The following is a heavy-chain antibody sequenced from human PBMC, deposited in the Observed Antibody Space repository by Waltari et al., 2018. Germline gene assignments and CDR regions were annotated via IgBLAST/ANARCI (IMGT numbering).Heavy chain of an antibody. J-gene: IGHJ4*02. D-gene: IGHD4-17*01. CDR2: ISYDGSNK. Sequence: QVQLVESGGGLVQPGRSLRLSCAASGFTFRSYAMHWVRQAPGKGLEWVAVISYDGSNKYYADSVKGRFTISRDNSKNTLYLQMNSLRAEDTAVYYCAREGKDYGDWGYFDYWGQGTLVTVSS. V-gene: IGHV3-30-3*01. CDR3: AREGKDYGDWGYFDY. CDR1: GFTFRSYA.